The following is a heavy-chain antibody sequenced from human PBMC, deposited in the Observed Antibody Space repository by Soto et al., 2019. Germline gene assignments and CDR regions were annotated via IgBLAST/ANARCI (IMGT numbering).Heavy chain of an antibody. Sequence: PSETLCLTCTVSGGSISSYYWSWIRQPPGKGLEWIGYIYYSGITNYNPSLKSRVTISVDTSKNQFSLKLSAVTAADTAVYYCAREGYYYDSSGYGPPSTGMDVWGQGTTVTVSS. CDR2: IYYSGIT. D-gene: IGHD3-22*01. CDR3: AREGYYYDSSGYGPPSTGMDV. CDR1: GGSISSYY. V-gene: IGHV4-59*13. J-gene: IGHJ6*02.